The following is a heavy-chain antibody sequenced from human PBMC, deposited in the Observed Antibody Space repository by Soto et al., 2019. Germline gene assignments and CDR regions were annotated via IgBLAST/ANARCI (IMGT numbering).Heavy chain of an antibody. Sequence: ASVKVSCKASGGTFSSYAISWVRQAPGQGLEWMGGIIPIFGTANYAQKFQGRVTITADESTSTAYMELSSLRSEDTAVYYCASSGTGGYYFDYWGQGTLVTVSS. CDR1: GGTFSSYA. CDR2: IIPIFGTA. CDR3: ASSGTGGYYFDY. V-gene: IGHV1-69*13. D-gene: IGHD1-1*01. J-gene: IGHJ4*02.